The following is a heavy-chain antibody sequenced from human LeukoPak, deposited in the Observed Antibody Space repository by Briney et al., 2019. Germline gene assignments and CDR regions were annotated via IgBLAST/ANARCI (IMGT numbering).Heavy chain of an antibody. J-gene: IGHJ6*02. CDR1: GFTFDDYG. D-gene: IGHD3-10*01. Sequence: PGGSLRLSCGASGFTFDDYGMHWVRQTPGKGLEWVSFISGDGDSTYYAESVKGRFTISRDNSKKSLYLQMNSLRNEDTAFYYCAKDHSPYEDYYYGMDVWGQGTTVTVSS. CDR3: AKDHSPYEDYYYGMDV. CDR2: ISGDGDST. V-gene: IGHV3-43*02.